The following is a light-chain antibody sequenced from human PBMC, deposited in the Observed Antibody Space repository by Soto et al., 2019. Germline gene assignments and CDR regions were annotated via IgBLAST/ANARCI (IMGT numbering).Light chain of an antibody. V-gene: IGLV2-11*01. CDR2: DVS. CDR3: CSYAGSYTV. CDR1: SSDVGGYNY. Sequence: QSVLTQPRSVSGSPGQSVTISCTGTSSDVGGYNYVSWYQQHPGKAPKLMIYDVSKWPSGVPDRFSGSKSGNTASLTISGLQAEDEADYYCCSYAGSYTVFGGGTQLTVL. J-gene: IGLJ3*02.